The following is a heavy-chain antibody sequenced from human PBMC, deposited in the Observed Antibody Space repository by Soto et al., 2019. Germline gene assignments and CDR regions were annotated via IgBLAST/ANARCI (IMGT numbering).Heavy chain of an antibody. Sequence: QVQLVQSGAAVKKPESSVMVSCKAPGGTFSTYAISWVRQAPGQGLEWMGGIIPMFGTANYAQRFQDRVTITADESTNTVYMELSSLRSEDTAVYFCASGIQLWLRRINNGYSGWGQGTLVTVSS. D-gene: IGHD5-18*01. CDR2: IIPMFGTA. J-gene: IGHJ4*02. V-gene: IGHV1-69*12. CDR1: GGTFSTYA. CDR3: ASGIQLWLRRINNGYSG.